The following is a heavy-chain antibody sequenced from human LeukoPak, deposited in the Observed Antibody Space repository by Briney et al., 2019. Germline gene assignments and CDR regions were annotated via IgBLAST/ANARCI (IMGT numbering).Heavy chain of an antibody. CDR1: GFTVSSNS. Sequence: GGSLRLSCTVSGFTVSSNSMSWVRQAPGKGLEWVSYISSSGGTRYYADSVKGRFTISRDNANNSLYVQINSLRAEDTAVYYCARVGSSSLYYYYMDVWGKGTTVIISS. V-gene: IGHV3-48*04. J-gene: IGHJ6*03. CDR2: ISSSGGTR. D-gene: IGHD6-13*01. CDR3: ARVGSSSLYYYYMDV.